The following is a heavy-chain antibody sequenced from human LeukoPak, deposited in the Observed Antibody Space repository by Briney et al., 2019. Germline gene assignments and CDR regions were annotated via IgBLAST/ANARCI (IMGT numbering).Heavy chain of an antibody. Sequence: GGSLRLSCAASGFTFSSYGMHWVRQAPGKGLEWVAFIRYDGSNKYYADSVKGRFTISRDNSKNTLYLQMNSLRAEDTAVYYCAKDKLLWFGESTAIDYWGQGTLVTVSS. CDR3: AKDKLLWFGESTAIDY. CDR2: IRYDGSNK. CDR1: GFTFSSYG. V-gene: IGHV3-30*02. J-gene: IGHJ4*02. D-gene: IGHD3-10*01.